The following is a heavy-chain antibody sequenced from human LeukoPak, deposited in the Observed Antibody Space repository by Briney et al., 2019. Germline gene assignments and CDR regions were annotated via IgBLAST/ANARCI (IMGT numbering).Heavy chain of an antibody. CDR3: ARGVGRSKVYSSGWSYMDV. D-gene: IGHD6-19*01. Sequence: SETLSLTCTVSGGSISSSSYYWGWIRQPPGKGLEWIGSIYYSGSTYYNPSLKSRVTISVDTSKNQFSLKLSSVTAADTAVYYCARGVGRSKVYSSGWSYMDVWGKGTTVTVSS. J-gene: IGHJ6*03. CDR2: IYYSGST. CDR1: GGSISSSSYY. V-gene: IGHV4-39*01.